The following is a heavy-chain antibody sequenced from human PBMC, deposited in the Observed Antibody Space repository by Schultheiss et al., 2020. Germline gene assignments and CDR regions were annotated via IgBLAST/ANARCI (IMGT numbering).Heavy chain of an antibody. CDR3: ARNDFWSGALGYYYMDV. CDR2: IYTSGST. CDR1: GGSISSYY. Sequence: SETLSLTCTVSGGSISSYYWSWIRQPAGKGLEWIGRIYTSGSTNYNPSLKSRVTMSVDTSKNQFSLKLSSVTAADTAVYYCARNDFWSGALGYYYMDVWGKGTTVTVSS. D-gene: IGHD3-3*01. J-gene: IGHJ6*03. V-gene: IGHV4-4*07.